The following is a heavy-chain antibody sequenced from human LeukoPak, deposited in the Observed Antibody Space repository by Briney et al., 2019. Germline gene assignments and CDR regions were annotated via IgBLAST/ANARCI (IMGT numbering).Heavy chain of an antibody. V-gene: IGHV3-30*02. CDR3: AKDLRWGVCDY. J-gene: IGHJ4*02. Sequence: PGGSLRLSCAASGFIFSNSGMHWVRQAPGKGLEWVAFIRHDGSNKDYADSVKGRFTISRDNSKNTLYLQMDSLRTEDTAMYYCAKDLRWGVCDYWGQGILVTVSS. CDR1: GFIFSNSG. D-gene: IGHD5-24*01. CDR2: IRHDGSNK.